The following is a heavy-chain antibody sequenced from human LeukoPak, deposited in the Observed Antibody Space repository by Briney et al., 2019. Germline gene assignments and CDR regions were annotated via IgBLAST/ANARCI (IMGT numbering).Heavy chain of an antibody. V-gene: IGHV4-39*01. CDR2: IHYSGNT. D-gene: IGHD6-13*01. CDR1: SGSISSSNSF. CDR3: ATFRSSWYYFDY. J-gene: IGHJ4*02. Sequence: PSETLSLTCTVSSGSISSSNSFWGWIRQPPGKGLEWIGSIHYSGNTYYNPSLKSRVTISVDTSKNQFSLKLSSVTAADTAAFYCATFRSSWYYFDYWGQGTLVTVSS.